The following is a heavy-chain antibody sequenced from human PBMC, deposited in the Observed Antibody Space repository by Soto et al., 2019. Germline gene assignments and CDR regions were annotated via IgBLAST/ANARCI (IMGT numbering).Heavy chain of an antibody. D-gene: IGHD5-18*01. CDR3: ATLGGTAMVKIDY. CDR1: GGTFSSYA. J-gene: IGHJ4*02. V-gene: IGHV1-69*06. Sequence: QVQLVQSGAEVKKPGSSVKVSCKASGGTFSSYAISGVRQAPGQGLEWMGGIIPIFGTANYAHKFQGSVTITADKSTSTAYMELSSLRSEDTAVYYWATLGGTAMVKIDYWGQGTLVTVSA. CDR2: IIPIFGTA.